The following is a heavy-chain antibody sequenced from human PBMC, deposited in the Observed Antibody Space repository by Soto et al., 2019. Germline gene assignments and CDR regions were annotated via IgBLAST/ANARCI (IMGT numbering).Heavy chain of an antibody. CDR1: GGSVSSCSYY. CDR3: CRERREIPRDY. J-gene: IGHJ4*02. CDR2: IYYSVST. D-gene: IGHD1-26*01. V-gene: IGHV4-61*01. Sequence: RSLTCTVSGGSVSSCSYYWSWVRQPPGKGLTGVGYIYYSVSTNYNPPLKSPVTIAVDTSKIHVSLKLRSVTAAHTAHSYFCRERREIPRDYWGQEPLVTAPQ.